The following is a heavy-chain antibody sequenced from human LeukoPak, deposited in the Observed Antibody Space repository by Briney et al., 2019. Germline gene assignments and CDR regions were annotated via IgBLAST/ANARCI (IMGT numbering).Heavy chain of an antibody. CDR2: IYYSGST. D-gene: IGHD2-2*01. CDR1: GGSISSSTYY. CDR3: ARVLRYSGVCSSTSCYYYYYYGMDV. Sequence: SETLSLTCTVSGGSISSSTYYWGWIRQPPGKGLEWIGTIYYSGSTFYNPSLKSRVTIPVDTSKNHFSLMLSSVTAADTAVYYCARVLRYSGVCSSTSCYYYYYYGMDVWGQGTTVTVSS. J-gene: IGHJ6*02. V-gene: IGHV4-39*07.